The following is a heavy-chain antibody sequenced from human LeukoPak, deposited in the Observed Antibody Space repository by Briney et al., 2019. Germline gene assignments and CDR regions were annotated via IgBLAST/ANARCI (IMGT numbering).Heavy chain of an antibody. D-gene: IGHD2-2*01. CDR2: ISSSSSYI. CDR1: GLTFSSYG. J-gene: IGHJ6*02. V-gene: IGHV3-21*01. Sequence: GGSLRLSCAASGLTFSSYGMTWVRQAPGKGLEWVSSISSSSSYIYYADSVKGRFTISRDNAKNSLYLQMNSLRAEDTAVYYCARGGVVPATGRENYYCYGMDVWGQGTTVTVSS. CDR3: ARGGVVPATGRENYYCYGMDV.